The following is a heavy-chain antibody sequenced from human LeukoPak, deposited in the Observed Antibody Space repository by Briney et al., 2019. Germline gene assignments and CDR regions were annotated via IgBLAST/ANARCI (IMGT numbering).Heavy chain of an antibody. D-gene: IGHD1-1*01. CDR3: ARDPTTGTTSGSWFDP. CDR2: IWYDGSNK. CDR1: EFTFSSYG. Sequence: GGSLRLSRAASEFTFSSYGMHWVRQAPGKGLEWVAVIWYDGSNKYYADSVKGRFTISRDNSKNTLYLQMNSLRAEDTAVYYCARDPTTGTTSGSWFDPWGQGTLVTVSS. V-gene: IGHV3-33*01. J-gene: IGHJ5*02.